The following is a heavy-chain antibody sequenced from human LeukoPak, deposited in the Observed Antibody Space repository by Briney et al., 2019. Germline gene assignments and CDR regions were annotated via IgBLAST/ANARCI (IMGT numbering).Heavy chain of an antibody. D-gene: IGHD3-9*01. J-gene: IGHJ5*02. Sequence: SETLSLTCAVYGGSFSGYYWSWIRQPPGKGLEWIGEINHSGSTNYNPSLKSRVTISVDTSKNQFSLKLSSVTAADTAVYYCARGRLNLVRYLDRRGNWFDPWGQGTLVTVSS. V-gene: IGHV4-34*01. CDR2: INHSGST. CDR3: ARGRLNLVRYLDRRGNWFDP. CDR1: GGSFSGYY.